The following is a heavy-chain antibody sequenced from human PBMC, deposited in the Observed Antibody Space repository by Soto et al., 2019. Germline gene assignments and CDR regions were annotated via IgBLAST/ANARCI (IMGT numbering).Heavy chain of an antibody. Sequence: GGSLRLSCAASGFTFSSYAMNWVRQAPGKGLERVSVISGSGSSTYYADSVKGRFTISRDNSKNPLYLQMNSLRAEDTAVYYCARNSGWDTPMVHWGQGTLVTVSS. V-gene: IGHV3-23*01. D-gene: IGHD5-18*01. J-gene: IGHJ4*02. CDR2: ISGSGSST. CDR3: ARNSGWDTPMVH. CDR1: GFTFSSYA.